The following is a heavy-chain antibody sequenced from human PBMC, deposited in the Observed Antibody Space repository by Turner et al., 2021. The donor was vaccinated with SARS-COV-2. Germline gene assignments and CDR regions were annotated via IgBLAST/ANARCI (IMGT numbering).Heavy chain of an antibody. J-gene: IGHJ4*02. Sequence: QVQLQESGPGLVKPSETRSLTCTVPGGSISSYYWSWIRQPPGKGLEWIGYIYYSGSTNYNPSLKSRVTISVDTSKNQFSLKLSSVTAADTAVYYCARQDTYGRDSYGYGFYFDYWGQGTLVTVSS. D-gene: IGHD5-18*01. CDR1: GGSISSYY. CDR2: IYYSGST. V-gene: IGHV4-59*08. CDR3: ARQDTYGRDSYGYGFYFDY.